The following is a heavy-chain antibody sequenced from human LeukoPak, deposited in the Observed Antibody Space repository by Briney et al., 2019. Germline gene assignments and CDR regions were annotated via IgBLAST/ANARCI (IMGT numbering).Heavy chain of an antibody. CDR2: MNPNSGNT. J-gene: IGHJ5*02. V-gene: IGHV1-8*01. D-gene: IGHD2-15*01. Sequence: ASVKVSCKASGYTFTSCDINWERQATGQGLECMGCMNPNSGNTGYAQKFQVRVTMTRNTSISTAYMELCRLRSADTAVYHCARGRGRCSGGSCHNWFDPWGQGTLVTVSS. CDR3: ARGRGRCSGGSCHNWFDP. CDR1: GYTFTSCD.